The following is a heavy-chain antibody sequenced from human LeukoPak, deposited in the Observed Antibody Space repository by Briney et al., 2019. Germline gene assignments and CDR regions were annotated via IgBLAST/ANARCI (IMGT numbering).Heavy chain of an antibody. D-gene: IGHD2-2*01. CDR1: GGSISSYY. Sequence: SETLSLTCTGSGGSISSYYWSWIRQPPGKGLEWIGYIYYSGSTNYNPSLKSRVTISVDTSKNQFSLKLSSVTAADTAVYYCARDLVVPAARAVSFSDYYMDVWGKGTTVTVSS. CDR3: ARDLVVPAARAVSFSDYYMDV. V-gene: IGHV4-59*01. J-gene: IGHJ6*03. CDR2: IYYSGST.